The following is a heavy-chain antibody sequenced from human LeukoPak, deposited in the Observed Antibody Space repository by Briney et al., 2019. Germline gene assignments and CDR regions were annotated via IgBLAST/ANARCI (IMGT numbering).Heavy chain of an antibody. CDR3: ARYCSSTSCFQSGGHYYGMDV. CDR1: GGSISSGGYS. Sequence: PSQTLSLTCAVSGGSISSGGYSWSWIRQPPGKGLEWIGYIYHSGSTYYNPSLKSRVTISVDRSENQFSLKLSSVTAADTAVYYCARYCSSTSCFQSGGHYYGMDVWGKGTTVTVSS. CDR2: IYHSGST. V-gene: IGHV4-30-2*01. D-gene: IGHD2-2*01. J-gene: IGHJ6*04.